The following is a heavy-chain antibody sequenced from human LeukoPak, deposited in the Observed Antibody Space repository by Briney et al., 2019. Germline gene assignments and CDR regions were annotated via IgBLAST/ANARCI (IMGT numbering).Heavy chain of an antibody. Sequence: GGSLRLSCAASGFTFSSYWMNWVRQAPGKGLEWVANIKKDGSEKYYVDSVKGRFTISRDNAKNSLYLQMNSLRGEDTAVYYCARPRDSGSYAAFDNRGQGTLVTVSS. J-gene: IGHJ4*02. CDR1: GFTFSSYW. D-gene: IGHD1-26*01. V-gene: IGHV3-7*02. CDR3: ARPRDSGSYAAFDN. CDR2: IKKDGSEK.